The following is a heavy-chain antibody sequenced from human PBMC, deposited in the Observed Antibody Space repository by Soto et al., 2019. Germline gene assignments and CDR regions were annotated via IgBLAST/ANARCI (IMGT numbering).Heavy chain of an antibody. Sequence: GSLRLSCAASGFTFSSYSMNWVRQAPGKGLEWVSYISSSSSNIYYADSVKGRFTISRDNSKNTLYLQMISLRAEDTALYYCAKGAWLDSWGQGSLVTVSS. CDR3: AKGAWLDS. J-gene: IGHJ4*02. CDR2: ISSSSSNI. CDR1: GFTFSSYS. V-gene: IGHV3-48*01.